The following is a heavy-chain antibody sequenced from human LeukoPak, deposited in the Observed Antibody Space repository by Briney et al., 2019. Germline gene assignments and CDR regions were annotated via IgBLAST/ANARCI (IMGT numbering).Heavy chain of an antibody. CDR2: ISSSGSTI. CDR3: ASSIAVAGRFDY. V-gene: IGHV3-11*04. D-gene: IGHD6-19*01. CDR1: GGSISSYY. J-gene: IGHJ4*02. Sequence: LSLTCTVSGGSISSYYWSWIRQPPGKGLEWVSYISSSGSTIYYADSVKGRFTISRDNAKNSLYLQMNSLRAEDTAVYYCASSIAVAGRFDYWGQGTLVTVSS.